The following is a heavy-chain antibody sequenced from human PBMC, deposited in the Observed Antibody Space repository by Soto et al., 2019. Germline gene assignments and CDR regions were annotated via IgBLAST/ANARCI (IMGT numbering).Heavy chain of an antibody. CDR1: GGSISSYY. J-gene: IGHJ4*02. CDR3: ARHSPAYSSIPGLFDY. Sequence: PSETLSLTCTVSGGSISSYYWSWIRQPPGKGLEWIGYIYYSGSTNYNPSLKSRVTISVDTSKNQFSLKLSSVTAADTAVYYCARHSPAYSSIPGLFDYWGQGTLVTVSS. D-gene: IGHD6-13*01. V-gene: IGHV4-59*08. CDR2: IYYSGST.